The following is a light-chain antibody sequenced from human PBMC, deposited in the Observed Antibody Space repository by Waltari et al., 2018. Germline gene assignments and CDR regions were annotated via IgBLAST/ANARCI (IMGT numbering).Light chain of an antibody. V-gene: IGLV3-21*04. Sequence: SYVLTQPPSVSVAPGETSRITCGGNNIGSKVVHWYQQKQGQAPVLVIYYDSDRPSGIPGRFSGSNSGNAATLTISRVEAGDDADYYCQVSDSSSELVVFGGGTKLTVL. CDR3: QVSDSSSELVV. J-gene: IGLJ2*01. CDR2: YDS. CDR1: NIGSKV.